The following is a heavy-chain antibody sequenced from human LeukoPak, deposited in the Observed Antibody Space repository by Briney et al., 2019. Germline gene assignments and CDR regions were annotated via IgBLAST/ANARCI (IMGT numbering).Heavy chain of an antibody. D-gene: IGHD1-1*01. CDR2: IRYDGSDK. CDR1: GFIFSSYG. CDR3: AKSASVWNDAQLFDY. Sequence: GGSLRLSCAASGFIFSSYGMHWVRQAPGKGLEWVALIRYDGSDKYSADSVKGRFTISRDNSKSTLYLQMNSLRAEDTAMYYCAKSASVWNDAQLFDYWGQGTLVTVST. J-gene: IGHJ4*02. V-gene: IGHV3-30*02.